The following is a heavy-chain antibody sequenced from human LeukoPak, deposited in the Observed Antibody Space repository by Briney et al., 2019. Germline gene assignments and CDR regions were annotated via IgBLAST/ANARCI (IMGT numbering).Heavy chain of an antibody. V-gene: IGHV1-46*01. D-gene: IGHD3-10*01. Sequence: ASVKVSCKASGYTFTSYYMHWVRQAPGQGLEWMGIINPSGGSTSYAQKFQGRVTMTRDTSTSTVYMELSSLRSEDTAVYYCAAGPFGFGESPIHQYYYYYMDVWGKGTTVTISS. CDR2: INPSGGST. J-gene: IGHJ6*03. CDR1: GYTFTSYY. CDR3: AAGPFGFGESPIHQYYYYYMDV.